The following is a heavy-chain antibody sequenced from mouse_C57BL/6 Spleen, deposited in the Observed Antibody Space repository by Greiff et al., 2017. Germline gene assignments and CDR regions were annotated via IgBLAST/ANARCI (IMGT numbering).Heavy chain of an antibody. V-gene: IGHV1-15*01. CDR2: IDPETGGT. J-gene: IGHJ4*01. CDR3: TRGEIYFAMDY. CDR1: GYTFTDYE. Sequence: VQLQPSGAELVRPGASVTLSCKASGYTFTDYEMHWVKQTPVHGLEWIGAIDPETGGTAYNQKFKGKAILTADKSSSTAYMELRSLTSEDSAVYYCTRGEIYFAMDYWGQGTSVTVSS.